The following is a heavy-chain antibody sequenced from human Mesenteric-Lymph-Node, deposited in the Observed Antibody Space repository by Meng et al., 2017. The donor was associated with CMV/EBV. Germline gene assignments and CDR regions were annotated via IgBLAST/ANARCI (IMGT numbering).Heavy chain of an antibody. V-gene: IGHV4-59*01. J-gene: IGHJ4*02. D-gene: IGHD5-24*01. CDR1: GGSISNYY. Sequence: SETLSLTCTVSGGSISNYYWSWIRQPPGKGLEWIGYIYYSGSTSYNPSLKSRVTISLDTSRNQFSLKLSSVTAADTAVYYCARFRDGYNDYWGQGTLVTVSS. CDR3: ARFRDGYNDY. CDR2: IYYSGST.